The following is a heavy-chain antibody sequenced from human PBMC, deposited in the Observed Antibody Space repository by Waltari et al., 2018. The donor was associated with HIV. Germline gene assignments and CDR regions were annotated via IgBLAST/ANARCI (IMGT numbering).Heavy chain of an antibody. CDR3: AGPYGDYLYYFDY. D-gene: IGHD4-17*01. CDR1: GFTFSSYA. V-gene: IGHV3-30*01. J-gene: IGHJ4*02. Sequence: QVQLVESGGGVVQPGRSLRLSCAASGFTFSSYAMHWVRQAPGKGLEWVADISYDGSNKYYADSVKGRFTISRDNSKNTLYLQMNSLRAEDTAVYYCAGPYGDYLYYFDYWGQGTLVTVSS. CDR2: ISYDGSNK.